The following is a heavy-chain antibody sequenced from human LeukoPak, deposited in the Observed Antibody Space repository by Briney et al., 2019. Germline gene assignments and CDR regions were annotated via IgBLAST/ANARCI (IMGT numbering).Heavy chain of an antibody. CDR3: ARDYGGNLPYYNWFDP. J-gene: IGHJ5*02. V-gene: IGHV4-4*07. D-gene: IGHD4-23*01. Sequence: SETLSLTCTVSGVSISTFYWSWLRQPAGKGLEWIGRVYTSGRTNYNPSLESRVTMPVDTSKNLFSLELSSVTAADTALYYCARDYGGNLPYYNWFDPWGRGTLVTVSS. CDR2: VYTSGRT. CDR1: GVSISTFY.